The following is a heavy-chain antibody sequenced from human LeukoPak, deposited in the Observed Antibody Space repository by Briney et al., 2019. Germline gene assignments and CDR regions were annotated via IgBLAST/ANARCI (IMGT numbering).Heavy chain of an antibody. CDR1: GGTFSSYA. Sequence: ASVKVSCKASGGTFSSYAISWVRQAPGQGLEWMGGIIPIFGTANYAQKFQGRVTITTDESTSTAYMELSSLRSGDTAVYYCASRISVTTGMDVWGKGTTVTVSS. D-gene: IGHD4-11*01. J-gene: IGHJ6*04. CDR3: ASRISVTTGMDV. CDR2: IIPIFGTA. V-gene: IGHV1-69*05.